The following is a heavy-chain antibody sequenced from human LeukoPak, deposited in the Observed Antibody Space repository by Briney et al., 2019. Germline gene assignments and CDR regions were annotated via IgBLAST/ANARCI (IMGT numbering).Heavy chain of an antibody. CDR3: AKDLVIRDSSSPKSRYMDV. D-gene: IGHD6-6*01. Sequence: GGSLRLSCAASGFTFSSYGMHWVRQAPGKGLEGVAFIRYDGSNKYYADSVKGRFTISRDNSKNTLNLQMNSLRAEDTAVYYCAKDLVIRDSSSPKSRYMDVWGKGTTVTVSS. J-gene: IGHJ6*03. V-gene: IGHV3-30*02. CDR2: IRYDGSNK. CDR1: GFTFSSYG.